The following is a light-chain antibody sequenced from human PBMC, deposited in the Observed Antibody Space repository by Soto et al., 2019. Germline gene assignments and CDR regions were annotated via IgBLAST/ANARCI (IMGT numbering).Light chain of an antibody. V-gene: IGLV2-18*01. CDR1: STDFVGYNR. Sequence: QSVLTQPPSVSGAPGLSVTISCTGTSTDFVGYNRVSWYQQPPGTAPKLMIYEVSKRPSGVPDRFSGSKSGNTASLTISGLQAADEADYYCSLYTSENAYVFGTGTNLTVL. J-gene: IGLJ1*01. CDR3: SLYTSENAYV. CDR2: EVS.